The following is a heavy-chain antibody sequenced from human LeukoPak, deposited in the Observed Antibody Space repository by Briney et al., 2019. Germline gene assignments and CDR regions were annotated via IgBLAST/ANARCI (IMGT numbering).Heavy chain of an antibody. V-gene: IGHV3-11*01. D-gene: IGHD3-3*01. CDR1: GFTFSDYY. CDR2: ISSSGSTI. J-gene: IGHJ4*02. Sequence: GGSLRLSCAASGFTFSDYYMSWIRQAPGKGLEWVSYISSSGSTIYYADSVKGRFTISRDNAKNSLYLQMNSLRAEDTAVYYCAGETLEWLFRCFDYWGQGTLVTVSS. CDR3: AGETLEWLFRCFDY.